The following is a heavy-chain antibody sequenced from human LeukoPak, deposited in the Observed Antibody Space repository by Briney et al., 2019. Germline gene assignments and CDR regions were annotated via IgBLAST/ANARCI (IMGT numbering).Heavy chain of an antibody. D-gene: IGHD5-18*01. CDR3: ARHVQDTTMVTPLYYFDY. Sequence: SETLSLTCTVSGGSINSYYWSWIRQPPGKGPEWIGYIYYSGSTNYSPSLKSRVTISVDTSKNQFSLKLTSVTAADAAVYYCARHVQDTTMVTPLYYFDYWGQGTLVTVSS. J-gene: IGHJ4*02. CDR2: IYYSGST. V-gene: IGHV4-59*08. CDR1: GGSINSYY.